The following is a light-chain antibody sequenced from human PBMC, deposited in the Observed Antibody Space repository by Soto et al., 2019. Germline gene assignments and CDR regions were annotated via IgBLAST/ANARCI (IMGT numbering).Light chain of an antibody. V-gene: IGLV2-14*01. CDR1: SSDVGPYNY. J-gene: IGLJ2*01. CDR2: EVS. CDR3: CSYTGTYTLV. Sequence: QSALTQPASVSGSPGQSISISCTGTSSDVGPYNYVSWYQQHPGKAPKLMIFEVSNRPSGVSNRFSGSKSGYTASLTISGLQPEDEADYYCCSYTGTYTLVFGGGTKVTVL.